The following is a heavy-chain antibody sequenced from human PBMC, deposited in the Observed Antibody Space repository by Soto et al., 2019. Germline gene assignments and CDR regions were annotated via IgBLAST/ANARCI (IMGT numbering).Heavy chain of an antibody. J-gene: IGHJ6*02. CDR2: ISYDGSNK. V-gene: IGHV3-30-3*01. Sequence: PGGSLRLSCAASGVTFSSYAMHWVRQAPGKGLEWVAVISYDGSNKYYADSVKGRFTISRDNSKNTLYLQMNSLRAEDTAVYYYARSEGIGWSDVWGQGTTATVS. CDR1: GVTFSSYA. D-gene: IGHD6-19*01. CDR3: ARSEGIGWSDV.